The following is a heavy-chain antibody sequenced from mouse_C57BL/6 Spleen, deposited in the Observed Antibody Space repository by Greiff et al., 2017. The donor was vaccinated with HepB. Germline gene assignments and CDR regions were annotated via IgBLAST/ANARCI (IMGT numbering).Heavy chain of an antibody. D-gene: IGHD1-1*01. CDR3: ARENYYGSSVYYFDY. CDR2: IHPNSGST. V-gene: IGHV1-64*01. CDR1: GYTFTSYW. J-gene: IGHJ2*01. Sequence: VQLQQPGAELVKPGASVKLSCKASGYTFTSYWMHWVKQRPGQGLEWIGMIHPNSGSTNYNEKFKSKATLTVDKSSSTAYMQLSSLTSEDSAVYYCARENYYGSSVYYFDYWGQGTTLTVSS.